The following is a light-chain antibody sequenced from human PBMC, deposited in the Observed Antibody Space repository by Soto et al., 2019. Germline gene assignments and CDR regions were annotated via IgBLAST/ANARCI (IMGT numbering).Light chain of an antibody. CDR1: QSVSSIY. CDR3: QKYNSAPWT. CDR2: GAS. J-gene: IGKJ1*01. Sequence: ELVVTQSPGTLSLSPGERATLSCRHSQSVSSIYLAWFQPKHGQAPRLLIYGASNRATGIPDRFSGSGSGTDLTITISRLKPEDVETDYCQKYNSAPWTFGQGTKV. V-gene: IGKV3-20*01.